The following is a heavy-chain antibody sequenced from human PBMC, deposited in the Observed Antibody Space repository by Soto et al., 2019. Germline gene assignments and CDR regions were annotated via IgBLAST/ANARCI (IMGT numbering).Heavy chain of an antibody. CDR3: AKIPTGIVGATNDY. Sequence: SLRLSCAASGFTFSSYAMSWVRQAPGKGLEWVSAISGSGGSTYYADSVKGRFTISRDNSKNTLYLQMNSLRAEDTAVYYCAKIPTGIVGATNDYWGQGTLVTVSS. V-gene: IGHV3-23*01. J-gene: IGHJ4*02. CDR1: GFTFSSYA. CDR2: ISGSGGST. D-gene: IGHD1-26*01.